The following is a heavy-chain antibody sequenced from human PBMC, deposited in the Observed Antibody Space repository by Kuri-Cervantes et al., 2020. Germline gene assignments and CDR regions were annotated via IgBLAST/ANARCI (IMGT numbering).Heavy chain of an antibody. J-gene: IGHJ4*02. V-gene: IGHV3-30*03. CDR2: ISYDGSNK. CDR1: GFTFSSYG. D-gene: IGHD1/OR15-1a*01. Sequence: LSLTCAASGFTFSSYGMHWVRQAPGKGLEWVAVISYDGSNKYYADSVKGRFIISRDNSKNTLYLQMNSLRAEDTAVYYCARDRLNRDNYGFDYWGQGTLVTVSS. CDR3: ARDRLNRDNYGFDY.